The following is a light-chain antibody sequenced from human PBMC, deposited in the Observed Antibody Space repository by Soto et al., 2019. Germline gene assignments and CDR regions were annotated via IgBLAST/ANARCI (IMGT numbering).Light chain of an antibody. J-gene: IGLJ3*02. V-gene: IGLV2-14*01. CDR2: EVS. CDR1: SSDVGLYNY. CDR3: TSYTSSTPWV. Sequence: QSVLTQPASVSGSPGQSITISCTGTSSDVGLYNYVSWYQQHPGKAPKLMIYEVSNRPSGVSNRFSASKSGNTASLTISGLQAEDEADYYCTSYTSSTPWVFGGGTKLTVL.